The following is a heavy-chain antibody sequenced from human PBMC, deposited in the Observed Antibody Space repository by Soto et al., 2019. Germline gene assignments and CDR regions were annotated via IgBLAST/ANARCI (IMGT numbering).Heavy chain of an antibody. J-gene: IGHJ4*02. CDR1: GGSFSGYY. CDR3: AREDYGDYGYDY. CDR2: INHSGST. D-gene: IGHD4-17*01. Sequence: PSETLSLTCAVYGGSFSGYYWSWIRQPPGKGLEWIGEINHSGSTNYNPSLKSRVTISVDTSKNQFSLKLSSVTAADTAVYYCAREDYGDYGYDYWGQGTLVTVSS. V-gene: IGHV4-34*01.